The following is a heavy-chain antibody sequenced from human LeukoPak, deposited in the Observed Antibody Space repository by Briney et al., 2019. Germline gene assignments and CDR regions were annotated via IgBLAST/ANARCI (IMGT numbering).Heavy chain of an antibody. Sequence: PGGSLRLSCAASGFTFTDYWMSWVRQAPGEGLEWVANIKQDGSEKYYVDSVKGRFTISRDNAMNSLYLQMNSLRAEDTAVYYCARGPFDIWGQGTMVTVSS. J-gene: IGHJ3*02. CDR2: IKQDGSEK. V-gene: IGHV3-7*01. CDR3: ARGPFDI. CDR1: GFTFTDYW.